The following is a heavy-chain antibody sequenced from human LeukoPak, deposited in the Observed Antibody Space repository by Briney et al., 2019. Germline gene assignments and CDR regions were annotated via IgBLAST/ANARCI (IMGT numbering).Heavy chain of an antibody. J-gene: IGHJ4*02. V-gene: IGHV3-74*01. CDR3: ARDKTRGLGYSYSKSGNYFDY. Sequence: GGSLRPSCAASGFSFSSTWMHWVRQVPGKGLVWVSRINSDGSTIYADSVKGRFTISRDNAKNSLYLQMNSLRAEDTAVYSCARDKTRGLGYSYSKSGNYFDYWGQGTLVTVSS. CDR2: INSDGST. D-gene: IGHD5-18*01. CDR1: GFSFSSTW.